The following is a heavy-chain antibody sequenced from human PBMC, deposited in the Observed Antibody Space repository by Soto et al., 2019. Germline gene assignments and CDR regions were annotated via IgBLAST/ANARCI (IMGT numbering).Heavy chain of an antibody. CDR1: SGSISSGGYY. Sequence: QVQLQESGPGLVKPSQTLSLTCTVSSGSISSGGYYWSWIRQHPGKGLEWIGYIYYSGSTYYNPSLKSRVTISVDTSKNQFSLKLSSVTAADTAVYYCARSWDSNSYDAFDIWGQGTMVTVSS. D-gene: IGHD4-4*01. CDR2: IYYSGST. J-gene: IGHJ3*02. CDR3: ARSWDSNSYDAFDI. V-gene: IGHV4-31*03.